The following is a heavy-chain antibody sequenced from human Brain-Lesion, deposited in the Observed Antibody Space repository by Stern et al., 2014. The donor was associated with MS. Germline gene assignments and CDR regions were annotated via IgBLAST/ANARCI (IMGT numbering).Heavy chain of an antibody. D-gene: IGHD2-15*01. CDR1: GGSVSSTSYA. CDR2: IYYSGNT. Sequence: VQLVESGPGLVKPSETLSLTCTVAGGSVSSTSYALAWIRQPPGKGLEWIGTIYYSGNTYYSPSLKSRLTLSLDTSKHQFSLQLRSVTAADTAVYYCAGEEDIRYCSGGSCTGNWFDPWGQGTLVTVSS. J-gene: IGHJ5*02. CDR3: AGEEDIRYCSGGSCTGNWFDP. V-gene: IGHV4-39*01.